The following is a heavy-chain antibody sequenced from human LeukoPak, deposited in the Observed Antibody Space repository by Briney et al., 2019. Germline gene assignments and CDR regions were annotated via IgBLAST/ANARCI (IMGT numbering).Heavy chain of an antibody. CDR3: ARAQGQLWLRFSR. CDR2: INHSGST. D-gene: IGHD5-18*01. J-gene: IGHJ4*02. CDR1: GGSFSGYY. V-gene: IGHV4-34*01. Sequence: SETLSLTCAVYGGSFSGYYWSWIRQPPGKGLEWIGEINHSGSTNYNPSLKSRVTISVDTSKNQFSLKLSSVTAADTAVYYCARAQGQLWLRFSRWGQGTLVTVSS.